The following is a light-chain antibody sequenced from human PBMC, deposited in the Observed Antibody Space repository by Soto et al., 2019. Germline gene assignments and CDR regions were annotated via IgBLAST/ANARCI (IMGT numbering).Light chain of an antibody. CDR3: QQSYFSQFT. V-gene: IGKV1-39*01. Sequence: IHMTQSPSSLSASVGDSVTITCRASQNVNRFLHWYQQRPGKAPKLLIYATSTLQTGVPSRFTGSGFGTEFTLTISSLQPEDFGTYFCQQSYFSQFTFGPGTKVDI. CDR2: ATS. J-gene: IGKJ3*01. CDR1: QNVNRF.